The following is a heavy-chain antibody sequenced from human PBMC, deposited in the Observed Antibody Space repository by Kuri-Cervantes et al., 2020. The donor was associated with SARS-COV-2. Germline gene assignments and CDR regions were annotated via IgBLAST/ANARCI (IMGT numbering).Heavy chain of an antibody. D-gene: IGHD3-3*01. CDR3: VLSNWADFWSGYYTPRYDYYYYMDV. J-gene: IGHJ6*03. CDR2: TRNKANSYTT. Sequence: GESLKISCAASGFTFSDHYMDWVRQAPGKGLEWVGRTRNKANSYTTEYAASVKGRLTISRDDSKNSLYLQMNSLRAEDTAVYYCVLSNWADFWSGYYTPRYDYYYYMDVWGKGTTVTVSS. V-gene: IGHV3-72*01. CDR1: GFTFSDHY.